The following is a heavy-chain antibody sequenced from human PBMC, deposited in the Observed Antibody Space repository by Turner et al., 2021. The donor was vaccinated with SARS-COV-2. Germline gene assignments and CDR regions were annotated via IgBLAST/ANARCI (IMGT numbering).Heavy chain of an antibody. D-gene: IGHD3-10*01. J-gene: IGHJ3*02. CDR3: ASDNRGSDTYYKAFDM. V-gene: IGHV1-18*01. CDR2: ISTFNGNT. CDR1: GYTFTNYG. Sequence: QVQLVQSGAEVKKPGASMKVSCKASGYTFTNYGSSWVRQAPGQGLEWIGWISTFNGNTDYAQKVQGRVTMTTDTSTSTAYMELGSLSSDDTALYYGASDNRGSDTYYKAFDMWGQGTMVTVSS.